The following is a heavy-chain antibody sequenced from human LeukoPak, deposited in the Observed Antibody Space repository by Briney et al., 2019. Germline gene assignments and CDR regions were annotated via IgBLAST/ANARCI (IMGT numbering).Heavy chain of an antibody. Sequence: GGSLRLSCAASGFTFSNYWMSWVRQAPGKGLEWVANIKQDGSEKYYVNSVKGRFTISRDNAKNSLYLQTNSLRAEDTAIYYCAREDDWNYEDYWGQGTLVTVSS. V-gene: IGHV3-7*01. CDR1: GFTFSNYW. CDR2: IKQDGSEK. CDR3: AREDDWNYEDY. D-gene: IGHD1-7*01. J-gene: IGHJ4*02.